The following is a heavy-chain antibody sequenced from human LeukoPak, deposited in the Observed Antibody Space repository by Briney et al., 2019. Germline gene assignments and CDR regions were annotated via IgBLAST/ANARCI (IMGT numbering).Heavy chain of an antibody. J-gene: IGHJ1*01. CDR2: IYYSGST. Sequence: SETLTLICTVSGGSMSGYFWSWLRQPPGKGLEWVGYIYYSGSTNYNPSLKSRVTISVDTSKNQFSLKLSSVTAADTAVYYCARSITSSWYGDFQHWGQGTLVTVSS. CDR1: GGSMSGYF. V-gene: IGHV4-59*01. D-gene: IGHD6-13*01. CDR3: ARSITSSWYGDFQH.